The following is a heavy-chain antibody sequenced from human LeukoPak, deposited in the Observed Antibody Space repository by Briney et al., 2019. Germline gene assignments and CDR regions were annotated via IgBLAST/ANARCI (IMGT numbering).Heavy chain of an antibody. D-gene: IGHD2-2*01. CDR3: ARGDVVVLPAASLYLDY. Sequence: SETLSLTCTVSGGSISGYYWSWIRQPPGKGLEWIGFIYYTGSTNYNPSLKSRVTISVDTSKNQFSLKLSSVTAADTAVYYCARGDVVVLPAASLYLDYWDQGTLVTLSS. V-gene: IGHV4-59*01. CDR1: GGSISGYY. CDR2: IYYTGST. J-gene: IGHJ4*02.